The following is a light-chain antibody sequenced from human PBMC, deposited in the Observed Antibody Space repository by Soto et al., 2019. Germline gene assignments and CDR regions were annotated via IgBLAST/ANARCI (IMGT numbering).Light chain of an antibody. CDR2: DVS. J-gene: IGLJ1*01. CDR1: SSDVCGYNY. V-gene: IGLV2-14*01. CDR3: SSYTSSSTLLYV. Sequence: QSVLTQPASVSGSPGQSITISCTGTSSDVCGYNYVSWYQQHPGKAPKLMIYDVSNRPSGVSNHFSGSKSGNTASLTISGLQAEDEADYYCSSYTSSSTLLYVFGTGTKVTVL.